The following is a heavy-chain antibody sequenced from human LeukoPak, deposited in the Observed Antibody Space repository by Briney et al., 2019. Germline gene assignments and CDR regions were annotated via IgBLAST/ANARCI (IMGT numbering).Heavy chain of an antibody. V-gene: IGHV3-23*01. CDR2: ISGNGGST. CDR1: GFTFSSYS. D-gene: IGHD3-10*01. CDR3: AKEEAEGHYSTFDF. J-gene: IGHJ4*02. Sequence: GGSLRLSGAASGFTFSSYSMNWVRQAPGKGLEWVSAISGNGGSTYYADSVKGRFTISRDNSKNTLHLQMNSLRAEDTAVYYCAKEEAEGHYSTFDFWGQGTLVTVSS.